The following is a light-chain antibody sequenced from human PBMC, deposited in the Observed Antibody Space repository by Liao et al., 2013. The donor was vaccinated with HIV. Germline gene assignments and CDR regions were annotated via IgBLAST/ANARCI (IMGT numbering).Light chain of an antibody. CDR1: KLGDKY. V-gene: IGLV3-1*01. J-gene: IGLJ3*02. Sequence: SSELTQPPSVSVSPGQTATITCSGDKLGDKYVSWIQQRPGQSPVLVVYQDTKRPSGIPERFSASNSGDTATLTITGTQAMDEADYYCQAWDGSSVVFGGGTKLTVL. CDR2: QDT. CDR3: QAWDGSSVV.